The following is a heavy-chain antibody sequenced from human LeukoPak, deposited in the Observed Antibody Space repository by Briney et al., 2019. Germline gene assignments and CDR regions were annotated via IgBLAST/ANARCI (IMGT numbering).Heavy chain of an antibody. D-gene: IGHD6-13*01. CDR1: GFTFSSYA. J-gene: IGHJ4*02. Sequence: PGGSLRLSCAASGFTFSSYAMHWVRQAPGKGLEWVAVIRHDGSNKYYADSVKGRFTISRDNSKNTLYLQMNSLRAEDTAVYYCARSSIIAAAGPYYFDYWGQGTLVTVSS. V-gene: IGHV3-30*02. CDR3: ARSSIIAAAGPYYFDY. CDR2: IRHDGSNK.